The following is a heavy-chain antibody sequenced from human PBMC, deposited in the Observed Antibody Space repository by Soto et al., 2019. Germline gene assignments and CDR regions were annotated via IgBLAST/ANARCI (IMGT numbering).Heavy chain of an antibody. D-gene: IGHD3-3*01. J-gene: IGHJ6*02. CDR3: ARDWRVDFWSGSSYYGMDV. CDR1: GLTFTDYW. CDR2: IKQDESEK. V-gene: IGHV3-7*03. Sequence: GGSLRLSCVTYGLTFTDYWMSWVRQAPGKGLEWVANIKQDESEKYYVDSVKGRFTISRDNAKNSLYLQMNSLRAEDTAVYYCARDWRVDFWSGSSYYGMDVWGQGTAVTVSS.